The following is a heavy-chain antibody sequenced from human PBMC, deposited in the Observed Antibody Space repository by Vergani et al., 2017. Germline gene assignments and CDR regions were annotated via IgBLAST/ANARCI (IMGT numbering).Heavy chain of an antibody. CDR3: ARGRVVPAAAPLDYYYYGMDV. D-gene: IGHD2-2*01. Sequence: QVQLVQSGAEVKKPGASVKVSCKASGYTFTGYYMHWVRQAPGQGLEWMGRINPNSGGTNYAQKFQGRVTMTRDTSISTAYMELSRLRSDDTVVYYCARGRVVPAAAPLDYYYYGMDVWGQGTTVTVSS. J-gene: IGHJ6*02. V-gene: IGHV1-2*05. CDR1: GYTFTGYY. CDR2: INPNSGGT.